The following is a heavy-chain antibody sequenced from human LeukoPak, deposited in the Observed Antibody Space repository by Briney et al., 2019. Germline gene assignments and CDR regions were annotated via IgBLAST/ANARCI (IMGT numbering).Heavy chain of an antibody. V-gene: IGHV1-2*02. CDR3: VRSSYDYGDYLDAFDI. D-gene: IGHD4-17*01. Sequence: ASVKVSCKASGYTFTGCYMHWVRQAPGQGLEWMGWINPNSGGTNYAQKFQGRVTMTRDTSISTAYMELSRLRSDDTAVYYCVRSSYDYGDYLDAFDIWGQGAMVTVSS. J-gene: IGHJ3*02. CDR1: GYTFTGCY. CDR2: INPNSGGT.